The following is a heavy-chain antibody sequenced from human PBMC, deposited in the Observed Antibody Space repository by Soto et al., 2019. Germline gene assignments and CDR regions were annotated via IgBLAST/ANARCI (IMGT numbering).Heavy chain of an antibody. CDR3: ARQGIAAAGTIGMDV. V-gene: IGHV4-34*01. J-gene: IGHJ6*02. CDR2: ISPSGST. Sequence: SETLSLTCAVYGGSLNGNYWTWLRQTPGKGLEWIGEISPSGSTNYNPSLKSRVGISLDTSKDQFSLKMKSVTAADTAVYYCARQGIAAAGTIGMDVWGQGTTVTVSS. CDR1: GGSLNGNY. D-gene: IGHD6-13*01.